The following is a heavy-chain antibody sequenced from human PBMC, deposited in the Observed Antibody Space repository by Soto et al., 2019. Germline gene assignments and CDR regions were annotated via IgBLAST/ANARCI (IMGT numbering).Heavy chain of an antibody. CDR1: GYTFTSYG. CDR3: ARDIGWLFGYYYGMDV. CDR2: ISAYNGNT. J-gene: IGHJ6*02. V-gene: IGHV1-18*01. D-gene: IGHD3-10*02. Sequence: QVQLVQSGAEVKKPGASVKVSCKASGYTFTSYGISWVRQAPGQGLEWMGWISAYNGNTNYAQKLQGRVTMTTDTXTRXAYMELRSLRSDDTAVYYCARDIGWLFGYYYGMDVWGQGTTVTVSS.